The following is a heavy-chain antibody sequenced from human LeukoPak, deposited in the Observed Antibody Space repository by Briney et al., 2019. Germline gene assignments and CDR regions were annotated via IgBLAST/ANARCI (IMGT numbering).Heavy chain of an antibody. Sequence: SETLSLTCAVYGCSFNDYYWNWIRQPPGKGLEWIGEINARGDTNYDPSLESRVTISVDTSKNQFSLRLTSMIAADTALYYCARGQVPAARGYNWFDPWGQGTLVTVSS. J-gene: IGHJ5*02. V-gene: IGHV4-34*01. D-gene: IGHD2-2*01. CDR1: GCSFNDYY. CDR3: ARGQVPAARGYNWFDP. CDR2: INARGDT.